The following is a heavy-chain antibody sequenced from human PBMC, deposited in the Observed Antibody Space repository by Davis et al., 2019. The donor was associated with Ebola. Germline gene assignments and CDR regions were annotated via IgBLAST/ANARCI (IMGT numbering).Heavy chain of an antibody. D-gene: IGHD4-11*01. J-gene: IGHJ4*02. Sequence: GESLKISCEGSGFTSSNYGMSWVRQAPGKGLEWLSVISGNGGYTHYADSAKGRFSISRDNSKNTLYMQMNGLRADDTAVYYCANIGSSTSKGPTDYWGQGILVTVSS. CDR2: ISGNGGYT. V-gene: IGHV3-23*01. CDR3: ANIGSSTSKGPTDY. CDR1: GFTSSNYG.